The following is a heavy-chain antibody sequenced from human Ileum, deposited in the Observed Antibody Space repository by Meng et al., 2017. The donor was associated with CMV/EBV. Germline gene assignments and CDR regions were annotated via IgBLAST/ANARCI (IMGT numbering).Heavy chain of an antibody. D-gene: IGHD4-23*01. Sequence: ASVKVSCKASGYSFTSFDINWVRQATGQGLEWLGWMNPDSGTTGYAQKFQDRVTLTRDTSISTAYMELNSLESDDTAVYYCARDYGGNSGWFDPWGQGTLVTVSS. CDR2: MNPDSGTT. CDR1: GYSFTSFD. CDR3: ARDYGGNSGWFDP. J-gene: IGHJ5*02. V-gene: IGHV1-8*01.